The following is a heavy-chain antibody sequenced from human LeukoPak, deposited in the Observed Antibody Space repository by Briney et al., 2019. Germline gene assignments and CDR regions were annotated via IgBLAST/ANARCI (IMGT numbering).Heavy chain of an antibody. CDR2: INDGGST. V-gene: IGHV4-34*01. CDR3: TRSPGTMVRGITRSFFDH. D-gene: IGHD3-10*01. J-gene: IGHJ4*02. CDR1: GGSFSAYY. Sequence: SETLSLTCAVYGGSFSAYYWSWIRQPPGKGLEWIGEINDGGSTNYNPSLKSRVTISVDTSKNQFSLKLSSVTAADTAVYYCTRSPGTMVRGITRSFFDHWGQGTLVTVFS.